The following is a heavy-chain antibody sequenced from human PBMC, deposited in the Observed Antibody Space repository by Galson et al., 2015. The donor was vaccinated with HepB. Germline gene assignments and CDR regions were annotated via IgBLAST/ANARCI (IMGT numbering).Heavy chain of an antibody. CDR3: TAEWELPARDY. D-gene: IGHD1-26*01. J-gene: IGHJ4*02. CDR2: IKSKTDGGTT. V-gene: IGHV3-15*01. CDR1: GFTFSNAW. Sequence: SLRLSCAASGFTFSNAWMSWVRQAPGKGLEWVGRIKSKTDGGTTDYAAPVKGRFTISRDDSKNKLYLQMNSLKTEDTAVYYCTAEWELPARDYWGQVTLVTVSS.